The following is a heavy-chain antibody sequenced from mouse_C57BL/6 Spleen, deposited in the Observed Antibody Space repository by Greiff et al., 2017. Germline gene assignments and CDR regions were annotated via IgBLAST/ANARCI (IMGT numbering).Heavy chain of an antibody. J-gene: IGHJ4*01. Sequence: VQLKQPGPELVKPGASVKMSCKASGYTFTDYNMHWVKQSHGKSLEWIGYINPNNGGTSYNQKFKGKATLTVNKSSSTAYMELRSLTSEDSAVYYCATGGYYAMDYWGQGTSVTVSS. CDR3: ATGGYYAMDY. CDR2: INPNNGGT. V-gene: IGHV1-22*01. CDR1: GYTFTDYN.